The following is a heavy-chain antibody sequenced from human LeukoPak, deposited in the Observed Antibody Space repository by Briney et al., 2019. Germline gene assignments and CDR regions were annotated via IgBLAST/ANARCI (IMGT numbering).Heavy chain of an antibody. J-gene: IGHJ4*02. CDR2: IYPGDSNT. CDR3: ARYKTVVTRHFDY. D-gene: IGHD4-23*01. CDR1: GYSFTSFW. V-gene: IGHV5-51*01. Sequence: GESLKISCKGSGYSFTSFWIAWVRQMPGKGLEWMGIIYPGDSNTRYSPSFQGHVTISADKSISTAYLQWSSLKASDTAMYYCARYKTVVTRHFDYWGQGTLVTVSS.